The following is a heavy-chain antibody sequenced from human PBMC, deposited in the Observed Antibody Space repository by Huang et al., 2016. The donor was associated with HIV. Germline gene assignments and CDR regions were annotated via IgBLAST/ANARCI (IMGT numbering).Heavy chain of an antibody. CDR3: ARQPYCGGDCAHYYYFYMDV. V-gene: IGHV1-69*13. Sequence: QVQLVQSGAEVKRPGASVKVSCRASGGTFSTNAVSWVRQAPGQGLEGSGGIIPMFGTTNYAQRFHGKVTITADESSSTVYMELSSLRSDDTAVYYCARQPYCGGDCAHYYYFYMDVWGKGTTVTVSS. CDR1: GGTFSTNA. J-gene: IGHJ6*03. D-gene: IGHD2-21*02. CDR2: IIPMFGTT.